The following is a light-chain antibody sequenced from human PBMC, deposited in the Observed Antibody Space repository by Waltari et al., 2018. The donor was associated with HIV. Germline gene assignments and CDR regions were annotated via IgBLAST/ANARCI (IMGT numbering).Light chain of an antibody. V-gene: IGKV1-5*03. CDR1: QSISTW. Sequence: DIQMTQSPSTLSASVGDRVTITCRASQSISTWLAWYQHKPGSAPKLLIYKASTLVSGVPSRFSGDGSGTKFTLTISSLQPEDFATYFCQHYNSYTALTFGGGTMVEIK. J-gene: IGKJ4*01. CDR2: KAS. CDR3: QHYNSYTALT.